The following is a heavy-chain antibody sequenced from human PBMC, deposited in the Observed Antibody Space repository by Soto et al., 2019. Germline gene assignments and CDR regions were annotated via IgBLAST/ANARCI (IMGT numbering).Heavy chain of an antibody. Sequence: SVKVSCKASGGTFSSYAISWVRQAPGQGLEWMGGIIPISGTANYAQKFQGRVTITADESTSTAYMELSSLRSEDTAVYYCARDKAIAVAGTGVPYYYYYGMDVWGQGTTVTVAS. CDR3: ARDKAIAVAGTGVPYYYYYGMDV. D-gene: IGHD6-19*01. CDR2: IIPISGTA. CDR1: GGTFSSYA. J-gene: IGHJ6*02. V-gene: IGHV1-69*13.